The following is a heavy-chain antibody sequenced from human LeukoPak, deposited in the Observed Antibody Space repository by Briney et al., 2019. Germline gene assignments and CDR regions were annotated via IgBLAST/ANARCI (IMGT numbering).Heavy chain of an antibody. V-gene: IGHV4-34*01. CDR3: AREYSSSWYRALHYYYYYMDV. CDR1: GGSFSGYY. CDR2: INHSGST. D-gene: IGHD6-13*01. Sequence: SETLSLTCAVYGGSFSGYYWSWIRQPPGKGLEWIGEINHSGSTNYNPSLKSRVTISVDTSKNQFSLKLSSVTAADTAVYYCAREYSSSWYRALHYYYYYMDVWGKGTTVTISS. J-gene: IGHJ6*03.